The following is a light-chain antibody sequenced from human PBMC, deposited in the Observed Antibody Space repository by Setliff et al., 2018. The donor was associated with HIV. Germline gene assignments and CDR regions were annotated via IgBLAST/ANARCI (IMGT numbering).Light chain of an antibody. CDR3: NSYTGSGTHV. J-gene: IGLJ1*01. CDR1: RSDIGGSNY. Sequence: ASVSGSPGRSITISCTGSRSDIGGSNYVSWYQQHPGKAPKLIIYDVHNRPSGVSNRFSGSKSDNTASLTISGLQAEDEADYYCNSYTGSGTHVFGGGTKGTVL. V-gene: IGLV2-14*03. CDR2: DVH.